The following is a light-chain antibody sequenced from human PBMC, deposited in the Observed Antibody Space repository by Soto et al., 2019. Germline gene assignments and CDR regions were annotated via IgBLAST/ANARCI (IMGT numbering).Light chain of an antibody. CDR3: NSYTNSYTLV. CDR2: SNN. V-gene: IGLV1-44*01. CDR1: SSNIGSRT. Sequence: QSVLTQPPSMSGTPGQRVTISCSGSSSNIGSRTVNWYQHLPGTAPKLLIYSNNQRPSGVPERFSGSKSGTSASLAVSGLQSEDEADYYCNSYTNSYTLVFGGGTKVTVL. J-gene: IGLJ2*01.